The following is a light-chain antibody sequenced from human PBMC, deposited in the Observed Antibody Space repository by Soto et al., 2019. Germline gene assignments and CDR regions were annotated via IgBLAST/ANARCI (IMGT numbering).Light chain of an antibody. CDR2: DAS. Sequence: EIVLTQSPATLSLSPGERATLSCRASQSVSSYLAWYQQKPGQAPRLLIYDASNRATGIPARFSGSGSGTDFTLTISGLQSEDVSIYFCQHYNFWPHSFGQGTKVDIK. J-gene: IGKJ2*01. CDR1: QSVSSY. CDR3: QHYNFWPHS. V-gene: IGKV3-11*01.